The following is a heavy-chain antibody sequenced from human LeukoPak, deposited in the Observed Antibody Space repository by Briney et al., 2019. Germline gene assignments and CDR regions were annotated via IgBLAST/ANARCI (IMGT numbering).Heavy chain of an antibody. Sequence: GESLKISCKGSGYIFTHHWIGLVRQMPGKSLGWMGIINPADSDTRYSPSFQGQVLISADKSINTAYLHWGSLKASDTAMYFCARRRSSTSDAVDIWGQGTMVTVS. V-gene: IGHV5-51*01. CDR1: GYIFTHHW. J-gene: IGHJ3*02. CDR3: ARRRSSTSDAVDI. CDR2: INPADSDT.